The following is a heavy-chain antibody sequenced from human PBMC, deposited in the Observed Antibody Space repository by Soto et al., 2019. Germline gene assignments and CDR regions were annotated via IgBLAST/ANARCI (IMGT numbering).Heavy chain of an antibody. Sequence: QVQLVQSGAEVKKPGSSVKVSCKSSGGTFSNYGFSWVRQAPGQGLECMGVIVPIFGAEHPQKFQGRVTITAGGSTNTGFIEPRGLRSEDTAVYYCARGGSDYEGSGYYQGHVWGQGTTVTVSS. D-gene: IGHD3-22*01. CDR3: ARGGSDYEGSGYYQGHV. V-gene: IGHV1-69*12. CDR1: GGTFSNYG. CDR2: IVPIFGA. J-gene: IGHJ6*02.